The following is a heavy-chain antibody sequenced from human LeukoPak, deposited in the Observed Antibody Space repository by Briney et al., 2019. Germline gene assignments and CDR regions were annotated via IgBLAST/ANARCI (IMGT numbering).Heavy chain of an antibody. CDR3: AAYNWNDFYYYGMDV. J-gene: IGHJ6*04. CDR1: GGSISSYY. D-gene: IGHD1-1*01. CDR2: IYYSGST. Sequence: PSETLSLTCTVSGGSISSYYWSWIRQPPGKGLEWIGYIYYSGSTNYNPSLKSRVTMSVDTSKNQFSLKLSSVTAADTAVYYCAAYNWNDFYYYGMDVWGKGTTVTVSS. V-gene: IGHV4-59*01.